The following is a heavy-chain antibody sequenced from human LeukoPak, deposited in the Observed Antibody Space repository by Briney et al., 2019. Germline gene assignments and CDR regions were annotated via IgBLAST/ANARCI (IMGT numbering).Heavy chain of an antibody. J-gene: IGHJ4*02. V-gene: IGHV3-74*01. Sequence: GGSLRLSCAASGCTFTDYWMHWVRQAPGKGLVWVSIINTDTRGTYYADSVKGRFTISRDNAKNTLSLQMNSLRAEDTAVYYCARAGAYRFDYWGQGTLVTVSS. CDR3: ARAGAYRFDY. CDR2: INTDTRGT. CDR1: GCTFTDYW. D-gene: IGHD3-16*01.